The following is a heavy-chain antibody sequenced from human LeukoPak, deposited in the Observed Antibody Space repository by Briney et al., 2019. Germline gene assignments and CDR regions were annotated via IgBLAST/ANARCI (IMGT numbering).Heavy chain of an antibody. V-gene: IGHV3-48*04. J-gene: IGHJ4*02. D-gene: IGHD6-13*01. CDR3: ARDRGNSSWYWDY. Sequence: QPGGSLRLSCAASGFTFSSYSMNWVRQAPGKGLEWVSYISSSSSAIYYADSVKGRFTISRDNAKNSLYLQMNSLRAEDTAVYYCARDRGNSSWYWDYWGQGTLVTVSP. CDR1: GFTFSSYS. CDR2: ISSSSSAI.